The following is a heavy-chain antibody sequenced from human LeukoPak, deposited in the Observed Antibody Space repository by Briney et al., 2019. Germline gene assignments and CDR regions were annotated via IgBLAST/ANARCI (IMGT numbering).Heavy chain of an antibody. V-gene: IGHV3-21*01. J-gene: IGHJ4*02. D-gene: IGHD4-17*01. CDR1: GFTLSRYK. CDR3: ARAGYGDYSDY. Sequence: GGVLRLSCADSGFTLSRYKMKWVRQAPGKGLEWVSSISSSSYIYYADSVKGRFTISRDNAKNSLYLQMNSLRAEDTAVYYCARAGYGDYSDYWGQGTLVTVSS. CDR2: ISSSSYI.